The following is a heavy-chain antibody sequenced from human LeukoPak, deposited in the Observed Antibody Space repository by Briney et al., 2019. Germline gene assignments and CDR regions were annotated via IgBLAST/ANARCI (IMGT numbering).Heavy chain of an antibody. D-gene: IGHD3-10*01. CDR1: GGSVSSGSYY. Sequence: SETLSLTCTVSGGSVSSGSYYWSWIRQPPGKGLEWIGYIYYSGSTNYNPSLKSRVTISVDTSKNQFSLKLSSVTAADTAVYYCARRINYYGSGSYYNDYYYYYGMDVRGQGTTVTVSS. J-gene: IGHJ6*02. V-gene: IGHV4-61*01. CDR2: IYYSGST. CDR3: ARRINYYGSGSYYNDYYYYYGMDV.